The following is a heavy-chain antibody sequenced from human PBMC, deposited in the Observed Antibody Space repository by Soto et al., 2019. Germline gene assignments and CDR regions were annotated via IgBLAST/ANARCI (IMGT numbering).Heavy chain of an antibody. V-gene: IGHV3-23*01. J-gene: IGHJ4*02. CDR3: VTCIRLWLQLGYFDY. Sequence: GGSLRLSCAASGFTFSSYAMSWVRQAPGKGLEWVSAISGSGGSTYYADSVKGRFTISRDNSKNKLYLQMNSLRAEDTAVYYCVTCIRLWLQLGYFDYWGQGTLVTVSS. D-gene: IGHD5-18*01. CDR1: GFTFSSYA. CDR2: ISGSGGST.